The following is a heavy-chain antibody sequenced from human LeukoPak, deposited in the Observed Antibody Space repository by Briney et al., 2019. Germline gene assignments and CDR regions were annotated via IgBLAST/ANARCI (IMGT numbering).Heavy chain of an antibody. Sequence: KSSETLSLTCAVSGGSISSSNWWSWVRQPPGKGLEWIGEIYHSGSTNYNPSLKSRVTISVDKSKNQFSLKLCSVTAADTAVYYCARVRIAAADAFDIWGQGTMVTVSS. V-gene: IGHV4-4*02. J-gene: IGHJ3*02. CDR1: GGSISSSNW. CDR2: IYHSGST. D-gene: IGHD6-13*01. CDR3: ARVRIAAADAFDI.